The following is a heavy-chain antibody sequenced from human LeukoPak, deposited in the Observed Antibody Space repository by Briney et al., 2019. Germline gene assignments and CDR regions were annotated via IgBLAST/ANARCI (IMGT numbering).Heavy chain of an antibody. D-gene: IGHD1-26*01. CDR1: GFTLSTYS. V-gene: IGHV3-48*02. Sequence: PGGSLRLSCVISGFTLSTYSMNWVRQAPGKGLEWVSYISSRSSTIYHADSVQGRFTISRDNAENSLYLQMTSLRDEDTAVYYCARDRVVGATHYFDYWGQGTLVTVSS. J-gene: IGHJ4*02. CDR3: ARDRVVGATHYFDY. CDR2: ISSRSSTI.